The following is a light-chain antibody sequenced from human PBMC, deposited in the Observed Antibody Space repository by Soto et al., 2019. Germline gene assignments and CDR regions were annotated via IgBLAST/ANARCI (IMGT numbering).Light chain of an antibody. Sequence: EIVMTQSPATLSVSPGERATLSCRASQSISSNLAWYQQKPGQAPRLLMFRTSSRATGFPARFSGSGSGTEFNLTISSLQSEDGGVYYCQQYNNWPRATFGGGTKVEIK. CDR2: RTS. V-gene: IGKV3-15*01. J-gene: IGKJ4*01. CDR3: QQYNNWPRAT. CDR1: QSISSN.